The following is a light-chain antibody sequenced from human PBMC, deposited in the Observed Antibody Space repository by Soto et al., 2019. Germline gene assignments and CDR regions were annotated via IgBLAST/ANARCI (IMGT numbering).Light chain of an antibody. V-gene: IGKV1-33*01. CDR2: DAS. CDR3: QHYENLPYT. Sequence: DIQMTQSPSSLSASVGDRVTITCQASQDINKYLNWYQQKPGKAPQLLIYDASKLETGVPSSFSGSGAGTDFTLTISSLQPEDIATYYCQHYENLPYTFGQGTKVEIK. CDR1: QDINKY. J-gene: IGKJ2*01.